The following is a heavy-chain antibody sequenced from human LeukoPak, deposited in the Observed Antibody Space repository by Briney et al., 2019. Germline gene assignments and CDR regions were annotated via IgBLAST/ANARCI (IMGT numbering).Heavy chain of an antibody. CDR3: AKDLGDGYNLAPLDY. CDR1: GFTFDDYA. D-gene: IGHD5-24*01. Sequence: GRFLRLSCAASGFTFDDYAMHWVRQAPGKGLKWVSGISWNSGSIGYADSVKGRFTISRDNAKNSLYLQMNSLRAEDMALYYCAKDLGDGYNLAPLDYWGQGTLVTVSS. V-gene: IGHV3-9*03. J-gene: IGHJ4*02. CDR2: ISWNSGSI.